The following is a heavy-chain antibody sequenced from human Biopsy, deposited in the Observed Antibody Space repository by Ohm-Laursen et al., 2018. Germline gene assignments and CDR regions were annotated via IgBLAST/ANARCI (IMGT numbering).Heavy chain of an antibody. CDR1: GFSFTTVGMR. CDR2: IDWAGDT. CDR3: ARASASQYYGVDV. Sequence: TQTLTLTRTFSGFSFTTVGMRVTWIRQAPGKALEWLAHIDWAGDTRYSASLKTRLSISKDTFKDQVVLTMTDIDPVDTATYYCARASASQYYGVDVWGQGTSVTVSS. D-gene: IGHD1-26*01. V-gene: IGHV2-70*04. J-gene: IGHJ6*02.